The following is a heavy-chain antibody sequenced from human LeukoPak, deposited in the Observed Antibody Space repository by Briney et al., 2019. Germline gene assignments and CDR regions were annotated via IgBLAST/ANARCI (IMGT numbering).Heavy chain of an antibody. CDR1: GGSISSGGYY. CDR3: ARGLYRTFLYDILTGYYPGNWFDP. V-gene: IGHV4-31*03. D-gene: IGHD3-9*01. J-gene: IGHJ5*02. CDR2: IYYSGST. Sequence: PSETLSLTCTVSGGSISSGGYYWSWIRQHPGKGLEWLGYIYYSGSTYYNPSLKSRVTISVDTSKNQFSLKLSSVTAADTAVYYCARGLYRTFLYDILTGYYPGNWFDPWGQGTLVTVSS.